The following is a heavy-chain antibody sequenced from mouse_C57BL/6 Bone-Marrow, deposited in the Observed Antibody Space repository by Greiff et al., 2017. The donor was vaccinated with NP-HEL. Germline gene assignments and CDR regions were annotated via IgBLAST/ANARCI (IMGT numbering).Heavy chain of an antibody. D-gene: IGHD1-1*01. Sequence: VKLMESGAELVRPGTSVKVSCKASGYAFTNYLIEWVKQRPGQGLEWIGVINPGSGGTNYNEKFKGKATLTADKSSSTAYMQLSSLTSEDSAVYFCARRVYYGSSPYAMDYWGQGTSVTVSS. CDR3: ARRVYYGSSPYAMDY. CDR2: INPGSGGT. J-gene: IGHJ4*01. CDR1: GYAFTNYL. V-gene: IGHV1-54*01.